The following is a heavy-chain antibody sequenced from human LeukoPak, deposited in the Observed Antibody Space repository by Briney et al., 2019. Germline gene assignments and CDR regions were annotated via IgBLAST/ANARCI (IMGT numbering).Heavy chain of an antibody. D-gene: IGHD1-26*01. Sequence: GGSLRLSCAASGFTFSSYAMSWVRQAPGKGLEWVSGISGSDGITYYAGSVKGRFTISRDNSKNTLYLQMNSLRAEDTAVYHCAKDGRDPRDFFDYWGQGTLVTVSS. J-gene: IGHJ4*02. V-gene: IGHV3-23*01. CDR1: GFTFSSYA. CDR3: AKDGRDPRDFFDY. CDR2: ISGSDGIT.